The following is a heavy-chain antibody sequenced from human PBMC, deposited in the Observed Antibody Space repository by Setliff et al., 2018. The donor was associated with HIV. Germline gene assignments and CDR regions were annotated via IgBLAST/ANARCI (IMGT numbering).Heavy chain of an antibody. Sequence: PSETLSLTCAVYGGSFSGYYWSWIRQPPGKGLEWIGEIIHSGSTNYNPSLKSRVTISVDTSKNQFSLKLSSVTAADTAVYYCARRSGWSEDYWGRGTLVTVSS. V-gene: IGHV4-34*12. CDR3: ARRSGWSEDY. CDR1: GGSFSGYY. CDR2: IIHSGST. J-gene: IGHJ4*02. D-gene: IGHD6-19*01.